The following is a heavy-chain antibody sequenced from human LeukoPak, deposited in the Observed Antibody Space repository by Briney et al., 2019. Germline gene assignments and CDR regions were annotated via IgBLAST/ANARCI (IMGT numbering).Heavy chain of an antibody. Sequence: GGSLRLSCAASGFTFSSYGMHWVRQAPGKGLEWVAVISYDGSNKYYADSVKGRFTISRDNSKNTLYLQMNSLRAEDTAVYYCAKGGSSGWYYFDYWGQGTLVTVPS. CDR1: GFTFSSYG. J-gene: IGHJ4*02. CDR2: ISYDGSNK. V-gene: IGHV3-30*18. CDR3: AKGGSSGWYYFDY. D-gene: IGHD6-19*01.